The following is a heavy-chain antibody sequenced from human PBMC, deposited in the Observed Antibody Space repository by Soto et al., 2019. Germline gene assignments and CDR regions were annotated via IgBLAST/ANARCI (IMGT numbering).Heavy chain of an antibody. Sequence: KSCPTLVNPTQTLTLTCTFSGFSLSTSGVGVGWIRQPPGKALEWLALIYWNDDKRYSPSLKSRLTITKDTSKNQVVLTMTNMDPVDTATYYCAHSALGIAAAGDYYYGMDVWGQGTTVTVSS. J-gene: IGHJ6*02. CDR1: GFSLSTSGVG. D-gene: IGHD6-13*01. CDR2: IYWNDDK. V-gene: IGHV2-5*01. CDR3: AHSALGIAAAGDYYYGMDV.